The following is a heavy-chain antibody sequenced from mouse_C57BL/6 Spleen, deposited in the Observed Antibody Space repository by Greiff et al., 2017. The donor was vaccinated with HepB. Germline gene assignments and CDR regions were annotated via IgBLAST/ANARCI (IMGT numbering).Heavy chain of an antibody. CDR2: IDPENGDT. Sequence: EVQLQQSGAELVRPGASVKLSCTASGFNIKDDYMHWVKQRPEQGLEWIGWIDPENGDTEYASKFQGKATITADTSSNTAYLQLSSLTSEDTAVYYCTTPSRYDYDGFAYWGQGTLVTVSA. V-gene: IGHV14-4*01. J-gene: IGHJ3*01. CDR1: GFNIKDDY. CDR3: TTPSRYDYDGFAY. D-gene: IGHD2-4*01.